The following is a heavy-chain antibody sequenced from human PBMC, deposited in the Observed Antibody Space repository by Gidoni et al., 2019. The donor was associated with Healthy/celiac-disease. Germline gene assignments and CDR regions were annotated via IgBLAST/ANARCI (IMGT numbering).Heavy chain of an antibody. Sequence: EVQLLESGGGLVQPGGSLRLSCAASGFTFSSYAMSWVRLAPGKGLEGGSAMRGSEGSTYYADSVKGRFTISRDNSKNTLYLQMNSLRAEDTAVYYCAKEGVSSSGRGYYGMDVWGQGTTVTVSS. D-gene: IGHD6-6*01. CDR2: MRGSEGST. J-gene: IGHJ6*02. CDR3: AKEGVSSSGRGYYGMDV. V-gene: IGHV3-23*01. CDR1: GFTFSSYA.